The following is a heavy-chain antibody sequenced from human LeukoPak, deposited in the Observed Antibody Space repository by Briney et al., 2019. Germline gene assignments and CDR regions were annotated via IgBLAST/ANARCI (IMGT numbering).Heavy chain of an antibody. CDR1: GFTFSSYA. CDR2: ISGSGGNT. D-gene: IGHD3-3*01. J-gene: IGHJ6*03. V-gene: IGHV3-23*01. CDR3: AKALRFLEWFPYYMDV. Sequence: GGSLRLSCAASGFTFSSYAMSWVRQAPGKGLEWVSAISGSGGNTYYADSVKGRFTISRDNSKNTLYLQMNSLRAEDTAVCYCAKALRFLEWFPYYMDVWGKGTTVTVSS.